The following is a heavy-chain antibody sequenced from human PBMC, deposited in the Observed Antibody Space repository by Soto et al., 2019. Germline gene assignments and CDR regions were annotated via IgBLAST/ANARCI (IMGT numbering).Heavy chain of an antibody. V-gene: IGHV3-30*18. CDR2: ISYDGSNK. CDR1: EFTFTSYG. D-gene: IGHD3-10*01. CDR3: AKVILGITGPTWAGKGGLDF. Sequence: QVQLVESGGGVVQPGRSLRLSCVASEFTFTSYGIHWVRQAPGKGLEWVALISYDGSNKYYADSVKGRFTISRDNSKNTLFLQMNSLRAEDTAVYYCAKVILGITGPTWAGKGGLDFWGQGTLVTVSS. J-gene: IGHJ4*02.